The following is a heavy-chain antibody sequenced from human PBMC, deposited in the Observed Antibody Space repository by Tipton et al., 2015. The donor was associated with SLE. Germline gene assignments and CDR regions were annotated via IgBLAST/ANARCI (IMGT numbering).Heavy chain of an antibody. J-gene: IGHJ6*02. Sequence: SLRLSCAASGFTFSSYGMHWVRQAPGKGLEWVAFIRYDGSNKYYADSVKGRFTISRDNAKNSLYLQMNSLRAEDTAVYYCASEEDYYYYDMDVWGQGTTVTVSS. V-gene: IGHV3-33*01. CDR2: IRYDGSNK. CDR3: ASEEDYYYYDMDV. CDR1: GFTFSSYG.